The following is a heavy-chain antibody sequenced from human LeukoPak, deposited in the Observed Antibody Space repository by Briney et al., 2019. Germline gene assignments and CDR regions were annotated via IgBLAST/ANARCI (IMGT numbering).Heavy chain of an antibody. CDR3: ARGIEDHLNAFDM. D-gene: IGHD2-15*01. CDR2: INPNSGGT. Sequence: GASVKVSCKASGYTFTAYYMHWVRQAPGQGLQWMGWINPNSGGTNYAQNFQGRVTMTRDTSISIVSMELSSLRFDDMAVYYCARGIEDHLNAFDMWGQGTVVTVSS. CDR1: GYTFTAYY. J-gene: IGHJ3*02. V-gene: IGHV1-2*02.